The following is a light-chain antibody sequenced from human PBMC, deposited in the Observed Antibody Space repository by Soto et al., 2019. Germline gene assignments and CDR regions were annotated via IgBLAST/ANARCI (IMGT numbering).Light chain of an antibody. J-gene: IGKJ2*01. CDR2: AAS. V-gene: IGKV1-39*01. CDR3: QQSFTIPAT. Sequence: DLQMTQSPSSLSASVGDRVTITCRASQSVSTFFNWYQQKPGKAPKLLIYAASSLQSGVPSRFSGSGSGTDFTLTISSLQPEDFATYYCQQSFTIPATFGQGTRLEIK. CDR1: QSVSTF.